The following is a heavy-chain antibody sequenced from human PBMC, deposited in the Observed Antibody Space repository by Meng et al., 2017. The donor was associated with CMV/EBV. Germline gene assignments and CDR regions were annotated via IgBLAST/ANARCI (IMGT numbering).Heavy chain of an antibody. Sequence: VQVVEFGGGLVQPGGSLRLSCAASGFTVSSNYMSWVRQAPGKGLEWVSVIYSGGSTYYADSVKGRFTISRDNSKNTLYLQMNSLRAEDTAVYYCAREGDGYDKAPYWGQGTLVTVSS. CDR3: AREGDGYDKAPY. D-gene: IGHD5-24*01. CDR1: GFTVSSNY. V-gene: IGHV3-66*01. CDR2: IYSGGST. J-gene: IGHJ4*02.